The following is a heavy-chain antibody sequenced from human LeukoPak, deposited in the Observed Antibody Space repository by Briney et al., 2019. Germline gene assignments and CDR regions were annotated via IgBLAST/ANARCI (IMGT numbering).Heavy chain of an antibody. V-gene: IGHV4-34*01. Sequence: SETLSLTCAVYGGSFSGYYWSWIRQPPGKGLEWIGEINHSGSTNYSPSLKSRVTISVDTSKNQFSLKLSSVTAADTAVYYCARRSDPVYYYYYYMDAWGKGTTVTISS. J-gene: IGHJ6*03. CDR1: GGSFSGYY. CDR3: ARRSDPVYYYYYYMDA. D-gene: IGHD6-19*01. CDR2: INHSGST.